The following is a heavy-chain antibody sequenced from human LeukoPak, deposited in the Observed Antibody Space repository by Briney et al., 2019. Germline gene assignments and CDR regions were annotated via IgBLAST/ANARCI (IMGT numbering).Heavy chain of an antibody. D-gene: IGHD3-22*01. CDR2: ISAYNGNT. CDR3: ARVHAYYYDSSGYYLDY. Sequence: GASVKVSCKASGYTFTGYYMHWVRQAPGQGLEWMGWISAYNGNTNYAQKLQGRVTMTTDTSTSTAYMELRSLRSDDTAVYYCARVHAYYYDSSGYYLDYWGQGTLVTVSS. V-gene: IGHV1-18*04. CDR1: GYTFTGYY. J-gene: IGHJ4*02.